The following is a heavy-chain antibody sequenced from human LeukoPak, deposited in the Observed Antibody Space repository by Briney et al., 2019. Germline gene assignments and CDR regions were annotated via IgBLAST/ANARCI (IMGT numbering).Heavy chain of an antibody. Sequence: PSETLSLTCTVSGYSTSSGYYWGWIRQPPGKGLEWIGSIYHSGSTYYNPSLKSRVTISVDTSKNQFSLKLSSVTAADTAVYYCARDPHYWGQGTLVTVYS. J-gene: IGHJ4*02. V-gene: IGHV4-38-2*02. CDR3: ARDPHY. CDR2: IYHSGST. CDR1: GYSTSSGYY.